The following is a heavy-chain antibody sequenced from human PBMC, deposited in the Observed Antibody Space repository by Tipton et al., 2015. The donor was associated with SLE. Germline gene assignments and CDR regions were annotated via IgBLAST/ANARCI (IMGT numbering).Heavy chain of an antibody. V-gene: IGHV4-59*01. CDR1: GGSISSYY. J-gene: IGHJ3*02. CDR3: ARAEGSWDAFDI. Sequence: TLSLTCTVSGGSISSYYWSWIRQPPGKRLEWIAYIYHSGITNYNPSLQSRVTISVDTSKNQFSLKLSSVTAADTAVYYCARAEGSWDAFDIWGQGTMVTVSS. D-gene: IGHD2-15*01. CDR2: IYHSGIT.